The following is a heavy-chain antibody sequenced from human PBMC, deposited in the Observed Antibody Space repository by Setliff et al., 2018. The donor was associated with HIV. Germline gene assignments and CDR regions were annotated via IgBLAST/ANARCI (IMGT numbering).Heavy chain of an antibody. CDR3: ARGALLAVLDFDH. CDR2: INVGKGDT. V-gene: IGHV1-3*01. J-gene: IGHJ4*01. CDR1: GYTFSDYY. D-gene: IGHD3-10*01. Sequence: ASVKVSCKASGYTFSDYYIHWVRQAPGQGLEWMGWINVGKGDTKYSQEFQGRISITTDTSASTGYMELSSLRSDDTAVYFCARGALLAVLDFDHWGHGTQVTVS.